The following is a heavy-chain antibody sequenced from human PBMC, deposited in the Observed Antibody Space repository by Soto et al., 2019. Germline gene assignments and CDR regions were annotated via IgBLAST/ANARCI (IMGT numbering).Heavy chain of an antibody. V-gene: IGHV1-18*01. CDR1: GYTFTSYG. CDR2: ISAYNGNT. Sequence: ASVKVSCTASGYTFTSYGISWVRQAPGQGLEWMGWISAYNGNTNYAQKLQGRVTMTTDTSTSTAYMELRSLRSDDTAVYYYARAGITVGYYDFWSGYWAPDYWGQGTLVTVSS. CDR3: ARAGITVGYYDFWSGYWAPDY. D-gene: IGHD3-3*01. J-gene: IGHJ4*02.